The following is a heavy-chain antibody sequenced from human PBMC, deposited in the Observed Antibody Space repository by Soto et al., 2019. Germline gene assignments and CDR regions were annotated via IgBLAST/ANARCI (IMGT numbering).Heavy chain of an antibody. CDR2: IYSGGTI. Sequence: DVQVVESGGGLVQPGGSLRLSCAVSGFTVTINYMSWVRQAPGKGLEWVSVIYSGGTIYYADSVKGRFTISRDTSKNTLYLQMNSLRGDDTAAYYCHGYGYWGQGTLVTVSS. D-gene: IGHD5-12*01. J-gene: IGHJ4*02. CDR3: HGYGY. V-gene: IGHV3-53*01. CDR1: GFTVTINY.